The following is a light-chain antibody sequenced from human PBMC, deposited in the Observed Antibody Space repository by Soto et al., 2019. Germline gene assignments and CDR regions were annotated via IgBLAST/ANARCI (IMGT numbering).Light chain of an antibody. CDR1: QSVSSNS. V-gene: IGKV3-20*01. Sequence: EIVLTQSPGTLSLSPGDRAILSCRASQSVSSNSLAWYQQKPGQAPRLLIYGASIRATGIPDRFTGSGSGTDFTLTIRRLEPEDFALYFCHQYGSSPRTFGQGTKVDSK. CDR2: GAS. CDR3: HQYGSSPRT. J-gene: IGKJ1*01.